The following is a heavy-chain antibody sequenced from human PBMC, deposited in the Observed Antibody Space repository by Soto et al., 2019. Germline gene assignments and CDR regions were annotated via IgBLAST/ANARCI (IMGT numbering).Heavy chain of an antibody. Sequence: SETLSLTCRVSGDSISDTIYYWGWVRQSPGKGLEWIGSIHYSGTTQFHPSLETRVTISADTSKNEFSLRLRSVTAADTAIYFGARNLKAVAAAFEGWGQGTPVTVSS. J-gene: IGHJ4*02. V-gene: IGHV4-39*01. CDR3: ARNLKAVAAAFEG. CDR1: GDSISDTIYY. D-gene: IGHD6-19*01. CDR2: IHYSGTT.